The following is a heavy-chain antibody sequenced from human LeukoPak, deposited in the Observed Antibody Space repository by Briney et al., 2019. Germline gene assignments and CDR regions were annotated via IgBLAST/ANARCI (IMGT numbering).Heavy chain of an antibody. CDR3: ARLAPVVVPAATGGVWFDP. V-gene: IGHV4-39*01. D-gene: IGHD2-2*01. CDR2: IYYSGST. CDR1: GGSISSSSYY. J-gene: IGHJ5*02. Sequence: SETLSLTCTVSGGSISSSSYYWGWIRQPPGKGLEWIGSIYYSGSTYYNPSLKSRVTISVDTSKNQFSLKLSSVTAADTAVYYCARLAPVVVPAATGGVWFDPWGQGTLVTVSS.